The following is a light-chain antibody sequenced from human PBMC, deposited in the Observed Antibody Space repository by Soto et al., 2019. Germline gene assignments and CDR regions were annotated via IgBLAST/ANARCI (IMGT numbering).Light chain of an antibody. Sequence: QSVLTQPPSASGTPGQRVTVSCSGGSSNIGRYTVNWYQQLPGTAPKVLLYNDNQRPSGVPDRFSGSKSGTSASLAISGLQSEDEADDYCASWDDSLNARVFGGGTKLTVL. J-gene: IGLJ3*02. CDR3: ASWDDSLNARV. CDR1: SSNIGRYT. V-gene: IGLV1-44*01. CDR2: NDN.